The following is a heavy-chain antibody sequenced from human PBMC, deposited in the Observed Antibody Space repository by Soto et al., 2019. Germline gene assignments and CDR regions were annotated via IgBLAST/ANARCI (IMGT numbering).Heavy chain of an antibody. D-gene: IGHD6-19*01. V-gene: IGHV3-30*03. J-gene: IGHJ4*02. CDR2: ISPDGINK. Sequence: QVQLVESGGGVVQPGGSLRLSCAVSGFTFSDYAMHWVRQAPGKGMEWVAIISPDGINKYYPDSLRGRFTISRDNSKKRGYLQMSSVRGDETDVYYCVISSGWYPDFWGQGTNVTVSS. CDR1: GFTFSDYA. CDR3: VISSGWYPDF.